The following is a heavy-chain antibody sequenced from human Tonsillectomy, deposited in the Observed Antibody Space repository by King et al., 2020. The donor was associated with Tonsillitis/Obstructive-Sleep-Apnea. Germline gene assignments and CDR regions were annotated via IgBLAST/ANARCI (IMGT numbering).Heavy chain of an antibody. D-gene: IGHD3-22*01. V-gene: IGHV6-1*01. CDR3: VRGREYYYDISGYLYYYYMDV. J-gene: IGHJ6*03. CDR2: TYYRSKWYN. CDR1: GDSVSSNSAA. Sequence: VQLQQSGPGLVKPSQTLSLTCAISGDSVSSNSAAWNWIRQSPSRGLEWLGRTYYRSKWYNDYAVSVKSRITINPDTSKNQLSLQLNSVTPEDTAVYYCVRGREYYYDISGYLYYYYMDVWGKGTTVTVSS.